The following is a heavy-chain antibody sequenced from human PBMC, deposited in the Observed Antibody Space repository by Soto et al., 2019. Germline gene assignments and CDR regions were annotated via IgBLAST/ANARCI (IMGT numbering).Heavy chain of an antibody. CDR2: INHSGST. J-gene: IGHJ4*02. CDR1: GGSFSGYY. Sequence: PSETLSLTCAVYGGSFSGYYWSWIRQPPGKGLEWIGEINHSGSTNYNPSLKRRVTISVATSKNQFSLKLSSVTAADTAVYYCARAVYSSWSDYWGQGTLVTVSS. V-gene: IGHV4-34*01. D-gene: IGHD6-13*01. CDR3: ARAVYSSWSDY.